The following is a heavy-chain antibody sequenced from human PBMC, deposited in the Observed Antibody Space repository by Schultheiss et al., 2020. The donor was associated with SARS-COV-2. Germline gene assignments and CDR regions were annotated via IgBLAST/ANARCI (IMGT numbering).Heavy chain of an antibody. J-gene: IGHJ6*02. CDR2: IIPIFGTA. CDR3: ARAPSSSWSSYYYYYGMDV. CDR1: GGTFSSYA. Sequence: KISCKASGGTFSSYAISWVRQAPGQGLEWMGGIIPIFGTANYAQKFQGRVTITADESTSTAYMELSSLRSEDTAVYYCARAPSSSWSSYYYYYGMDVWGQGTTVTVSS. D-gene: IGHD6-13*01. V-gene: IGHV1-69*01.